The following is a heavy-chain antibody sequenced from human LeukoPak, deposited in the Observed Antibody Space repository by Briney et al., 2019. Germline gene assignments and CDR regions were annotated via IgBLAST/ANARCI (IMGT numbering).Heavy chain of an antibody. CDR3: ATSGWYLLPGVY. CDR1: GGSITSSSYY. D-gene: IGHD6-19*01. V-gene: IGHV4-39*01. CDR2: FYYSGST. Sequence: SETLSLTCTVSGGSITSSSYYWGWIRQPPGKGLQWIGSFYYSGSTYYNPSLKSRVTIYVDTSKNQFSLKLSSVTAADTAVYYCATSGWYLLPGVYWGQGTLVTVSS. J-gene: IGHJ4*02.